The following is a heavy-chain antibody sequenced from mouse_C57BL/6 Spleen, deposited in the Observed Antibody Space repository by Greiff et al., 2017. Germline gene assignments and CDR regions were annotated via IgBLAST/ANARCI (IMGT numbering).Heavy chain of an antibody. CDR1: GYSITSGYY. J-gene: IGHJ3*01. V-gene: IGHV3-6*01. D-gene: IGHD2-2*01. CDR3: ARTGSNYYGYDWFAY. Sequence: EVKLQESGPGLVKPSQSLSLTCSVTGYSITSGYYWNWIRQFPGNKLEWMGYISYDGSNNYNPSLKNRISITRDTSKNQFFLKLNSVTTEDTATYYCARTGSNYYGYDWFAYWGQGTLVTVSA. CDR2: ISYDGSN.